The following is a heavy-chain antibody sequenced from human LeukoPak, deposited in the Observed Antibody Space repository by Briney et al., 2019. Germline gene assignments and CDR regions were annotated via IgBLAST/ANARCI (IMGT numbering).Heavy chain of an antibody. CDR1: GFTFSSYW. J-gene: IGHJ4*02. CDR2: INRDGSST. Sequence: PGGSLRLSCAASGFTFSSYWMHWVRQAPGKGLVWVSRINRDGSSTTYADSVKGRVTISRDNTKNTVYLQMNSLRAEDTAVHYCARGRLWNIDYWGQGTLVTVSS. D-gene: IGHD1/OR15-1a*01. V-gene: IGHV3-74*01. CDR3: ARGRLWNIDY.